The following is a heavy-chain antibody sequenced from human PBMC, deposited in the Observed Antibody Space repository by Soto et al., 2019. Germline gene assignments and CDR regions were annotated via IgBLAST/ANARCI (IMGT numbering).Heavy chain of an antibody. J-gene: IGHJ6*02. CDR3: ASRPITIFGVVSRAYYYYGMDV. CDR2: IIPIFGTA. V-gene: IGHV1-69*13. Sequence: SVKVSCKASGGTFSSYAISWVRQAPGQGLEWMGGIIPIFGTANYAQKFQGRVTITADESTSTAYMELSSLRSEDTAVYYCASRPITIFGVVSRAYYYYGMDVWGQGTTVPVSS. CDR1: GGTFSSYA. D-gene: IGHD3-3*01.